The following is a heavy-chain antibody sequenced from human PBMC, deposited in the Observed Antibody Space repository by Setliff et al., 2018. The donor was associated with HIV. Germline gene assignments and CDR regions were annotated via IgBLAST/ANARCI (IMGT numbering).Heavy chain of an antibody. CDR3: AGSWSGYPLSFGY. Sequence: KASETLSLTCTVSGGSISSGSYYWSWIRPPAGKGLEWIGRIYTSGRTNYNPSLKSRVTISVDTSKNQFSLKLSSGTAADTAVYYCAGSWSGYPLSFGYWGQGTLVTVSS. CDR2: IYTSGRT. V-gene: IGHV4-61*02. CDR1: GGSISSGSYY. D-gene: IGHD3-3*01. J-gene: IGHJ4*02.